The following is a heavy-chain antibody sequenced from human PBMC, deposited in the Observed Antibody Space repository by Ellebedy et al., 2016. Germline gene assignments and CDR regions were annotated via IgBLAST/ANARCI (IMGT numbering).Heavy chain of an antibody. Sequence: GGSLRLSXAASGFPLGGHTMNWVRQAPGKGLEWVASFSSTGNFIYYRDSVKGRFTISRDTAKNSLYLQMDGLTVGDTAVYYCVKVGSGWSLDIWGQGTMVTVSS. CDR1: GFPLGGHT. D-gene: IGHD6-13*01. CDR2: FSSTGNFI. CDR3: VKVGSGWSLDI. J-gene: IGHJ3*02. V-gene: IGHV3-21*01.